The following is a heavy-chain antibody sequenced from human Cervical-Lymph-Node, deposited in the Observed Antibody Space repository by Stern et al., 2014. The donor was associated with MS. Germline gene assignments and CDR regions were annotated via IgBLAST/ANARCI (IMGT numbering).Heavy chain of an antibody. CDR1: GFTFSHYN. V-gene: IGHV3-21*01. CDR2: IRGSSDYK. Sequence: EVQLVESGGGLVKPGGSLRLSCAASGFTFSHYNINWVRQAPGQGLEWVSSIRGSSDYKFYADSVKGRFTISRDNAKNSLSLQMNSLRAEDTAVYYCVRDRLYYYDSSGYPDPPFDYWGQGTLVTVSS. CDR3: VRDRLYYYDSSGYPDPPFDY. D-gene: IGHD3-22*01. J-gene: IGHJ4*02.